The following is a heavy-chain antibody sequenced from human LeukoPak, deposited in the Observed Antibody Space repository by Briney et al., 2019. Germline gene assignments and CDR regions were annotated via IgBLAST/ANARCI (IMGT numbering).Heavy chain of an antibody. V-gene: IGHV3-21*06. D-gene: IGHD2-15*01. CDR3: ARDRPTGASRIFVGQ. J-gene: IGHJ4*02. Sequence: GGSLRLSCTASGFTFTTYAMTWVRQAPGKGLEWISSMSSGSRYIYYADSVRGRCTISRDNTRNSLYLAMNNLRAEDTAIYYCARDRPTGASRIFVGQWGQGTPVTVSS. CDR2: MSSGSRYI. CDR1: GFTFTTYA.